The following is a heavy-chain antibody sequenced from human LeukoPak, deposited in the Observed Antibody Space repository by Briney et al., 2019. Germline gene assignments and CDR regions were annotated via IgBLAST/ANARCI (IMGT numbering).Heavy chain of an antibody. CDR2: IKSEDEGATT. CDR3: IAHFPYFYGFDV. Sequence: GGSLRLSCVSSGFTIGTAWMSWVRQAPGKGLEWLGHIKSEDEGATTDYAAPAKGRFAISRDDSKNMIYLQMSSLKIDDTAIYYCIAHFPYFYGFDVWGKGTTITDSS. CDR1: GFTIGTAW. J-gene: IGHJ6*04. V-gene: IGHV3-15*01. D-gene: IGHD3-3*02.